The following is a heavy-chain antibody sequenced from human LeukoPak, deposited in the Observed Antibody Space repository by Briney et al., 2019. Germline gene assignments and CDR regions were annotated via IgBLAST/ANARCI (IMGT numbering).Heavy chain of an antibody. D-gene: IGHD6-25*01. V-gene: IGHV5-51*01. Sequence: GESLKISCKGSGYSFSSYWIGWVRQMPCKGLEWMGIIYPSDSDTRYSPSFQGQVTISADKSISTAYLQWSSLKASDTAMYYCARLEQRWSFDIWGQGTMVTVSS. J-gene: IGHJ3*02. CDR1: GYSFSSYW. CDR3: ARLEQRWSFDI. CDR2: IYPSDSDT.